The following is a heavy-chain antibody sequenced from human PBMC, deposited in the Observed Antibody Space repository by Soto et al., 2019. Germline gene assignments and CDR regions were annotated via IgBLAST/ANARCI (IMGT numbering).Heavy chain of an antibody. V-gene: IGHV5-51*01. CDR3: ARRPIQPNYYGMDV. CDR2: IYPGDSDT. CDR1: GYRFTSYW. D-gene: IGHD5-18*01. Sequence: PGESLKISCQGSGYRFTSYWIGWVGQLPGKGLEWMGIIYPGDSDTRYSPSFQGQVTISADKSISTAYLQWSSLKASDTAMYYCARRPIQPNYYGMDVWGQGTTVTVSS. J-gene: IGHJ6*02.